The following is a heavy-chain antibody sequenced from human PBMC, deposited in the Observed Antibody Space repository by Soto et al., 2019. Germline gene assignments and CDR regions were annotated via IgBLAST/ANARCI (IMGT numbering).Heavy chain of an antibody. CDR3: AIASIAARLLRFDP. D-gene: IGHD6-6*01. CDR2: INHSGST. Sequence: PSETLSLTCAVYGGSFSGYYWSWIRQPPGKGLEWIGEINHSGSTNYNPSLKSRVTISVDTSKNQFSLKLSSVTAADTAVYYCAIASIAARLLRFDPWGQGTLVTVSS. J-gene: IGHJ5*02. CDR1: GGSFSGYY. V-gene: IGHV4-34*01.